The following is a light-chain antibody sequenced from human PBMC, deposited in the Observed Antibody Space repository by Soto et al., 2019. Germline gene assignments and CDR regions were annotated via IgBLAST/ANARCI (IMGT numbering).Light chain of an antibody. CDR1: TVAVTSEFH. CDR2: STS. Sequence: QAVVTQEPSLTVSPGGTVTLTCGSSTVAVTSEFHPNWFQQKPGQEPRALIYSTSNNNSWTPARFSGSLLGGKAALTVSGVQPEDEAEYYCLLYPSGPYVCGPGTKLPVL. J-gene: IGLJ1*01. V-gene: IGLV7-43*01. CDR3: LLYPSGPYV.